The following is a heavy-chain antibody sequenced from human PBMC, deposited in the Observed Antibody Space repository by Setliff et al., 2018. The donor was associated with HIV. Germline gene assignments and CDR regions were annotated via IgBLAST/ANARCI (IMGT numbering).Heavy chain of an antibody. CDR1: GYSFASYG. J-gene: IGHJ4*02. CDR2: IHADTGDT. D-gene: IGHD2-2*01. Sequence: ASVKVSCKASGYSFASYGLHWVRQAPGQRLEWMGWIHADTGDTKYSQNFQGRVTITRDTSANTAYMELSSLRSEDTAVYYCARGYCSSSSCYFWRGYYFDSWGQGTLVTVSS. CDR3: ARGYCSSSSCYFWRGYYFDS. V-gene: IGHV1-3*01.